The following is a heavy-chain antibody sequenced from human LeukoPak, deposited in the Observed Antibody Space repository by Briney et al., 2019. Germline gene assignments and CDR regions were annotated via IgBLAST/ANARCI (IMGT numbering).Heavy chain of an antibody. Sequence: GGSLRLSCAASGFTFRNHGMYWIRQAPGKGLEWVAIIWYDGSNKYYAASVNGRFTISRDNSKNTLYLQMNSLRDDDTAVYYCVRDRGALQYFDYWGQGTLVTVSS. J-gene: IGHJ4*02. V-gene: IGHV3-33*01. CDR3: VRDRGALQYFDY. CDR1: GFTFRNHG. D-gene: IGHD2/OR15-2a*01. CDR2: IWYDGSNK.